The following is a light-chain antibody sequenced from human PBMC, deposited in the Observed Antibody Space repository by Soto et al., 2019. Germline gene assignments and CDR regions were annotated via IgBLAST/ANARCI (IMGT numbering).Light chain of an antibody. CDR1: QSIGRN. CDR3: QQSYNTPWT. CDR2: AAS. V-gene: IGKV1-39*01. J-gene: IGKJ1*01. Sequence: DIQMTQSPSSLSASVRDRVTITCWSSQSIGRNLNWYLQKPGKAPKLLVYAASHLQSGVPSRFSGGGSGTAFTLTISSLQPEDSATYYCQQSYNTPWTFGQGTKVDIK.